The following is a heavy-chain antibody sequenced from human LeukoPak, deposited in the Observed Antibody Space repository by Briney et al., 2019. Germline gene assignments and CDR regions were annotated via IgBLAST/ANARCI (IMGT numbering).Heavy chain of an antibody. CDR3: ARLATEEDYYGSGSYPYYFDY. CDR1: GYSFTSYW. V-gene: IGHV5-51*01. D-gene: IGHD3-10*01. J-gene: IGHJ4*02. CDR2: IYPGDSDT. Sequence: GESLKISCKGSGYSFTSYWIGWVRQMPGKGLEWMGIIYPGDSDTRYSPSFQGQVTISADKSISTAYLQWSSLKASDTAMYYCARLATEEDYYGSGSYPYYFDYWGQGTLVTVSS.